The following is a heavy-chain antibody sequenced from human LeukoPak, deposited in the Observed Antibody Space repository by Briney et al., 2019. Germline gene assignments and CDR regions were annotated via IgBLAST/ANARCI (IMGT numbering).Heavy chain of an antibody. CDR3: ARGISGWLNHYYYGMDV. D-gene: IGHD6-19*01. CDR1: GYTFTNHD. V-gene: IGHV1-8*01. Sequence: ASVKVSCKASGYTFTNHDINWVRHATGQGLEWMGWMNPNSGNTGYAQKFQGRVTMTRNTSISTAYMELSSLRSEDTAVYYCARGISGWLNHYYYGMDVWGQGTTVTVSS. CDR2: MNPNSGNT. J-gene: IGHJ6*02.